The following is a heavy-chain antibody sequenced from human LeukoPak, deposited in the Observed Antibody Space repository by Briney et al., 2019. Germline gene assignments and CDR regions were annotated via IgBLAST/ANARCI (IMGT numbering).Heavy chain of an antibody. CDR3: ARDGYGDHRGYLDY. D-gene: IGHD4-17*01. Sequence: GASVKVSCKASGYTFTSYDINWVRQATGQGLEWMGWISAYDGNTNYAQKLQGRVTMTTDTSTSTAYMELRSLRSDDTAVYYCARDGYGDHRGYLDYWGQGTLVTVSS. CDR2: ISAYDGNT. CDR1: GYTFTSYD. V-gene: IGHV1-18*01. J-gene: IGHJ4*02.